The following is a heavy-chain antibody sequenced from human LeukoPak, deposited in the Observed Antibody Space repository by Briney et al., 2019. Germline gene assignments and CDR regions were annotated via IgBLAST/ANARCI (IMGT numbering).Heavy chain of an antibody. Sequence: PSETLSLTCAVSGGSISSGGYSWSWIRQPPGTGLEWIGYIYYSGSTYYNPSLKSRVTISVDTSKNQFSLKLSSVTAADTAVYYCARDSNYYDSSGYQDWGQGTLVTVSS. V-gene: IGHV4-30-4*07. CDR1: GGSISSGGYS. CDR3: ARDSNYYDSSGYQD. CDR2: IYYSGST. J-gene: IGHJ4*02. D-gene: IGHD3-22*01.